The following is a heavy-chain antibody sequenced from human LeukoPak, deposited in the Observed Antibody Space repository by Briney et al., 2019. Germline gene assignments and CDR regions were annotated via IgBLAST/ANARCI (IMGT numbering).Heavy chain of an antibody. V-gene: IGHV1-18*01. D-gene: IGHD1-20*01. CDR2: ISAYNGNT. CDR3: ASGITGLYGMDV. CDR1: GYTFTSYG. Sequence: ASVKVSCKASGYTFTSYGIRWVRQAPGQGLEGMGWISAYNGNTNYAQKLQGRVTMTTDTSTSTAYMELRSLRSDDTAVYYCASGITGLYGMDVWGQGTTVTVSS. J-gene: IGHJ6*02.